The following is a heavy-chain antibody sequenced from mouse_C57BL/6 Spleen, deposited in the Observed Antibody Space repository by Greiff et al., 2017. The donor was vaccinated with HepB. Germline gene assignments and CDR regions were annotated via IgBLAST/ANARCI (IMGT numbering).Heavy chain of an antibody. CDR3: AKAYDYDEDY. Sequence: EVKLVESGGGLVKPGGSLKLSCAASGFTFSDYGMHWVRQAPEKGLEWVAYISSGSSTIYYADTVKGRFTISRDNAKNTLFLQMTSLRSEDTAMYYCAKAYDYDEDYWGQGTTLTVSS. CDR2: ISSGSSTI. D-gene: IGHD2-4*01. CDR1: GFTFSDYG. J-gene: IGHJ2*01. V-gene: IGHV5-17*01.